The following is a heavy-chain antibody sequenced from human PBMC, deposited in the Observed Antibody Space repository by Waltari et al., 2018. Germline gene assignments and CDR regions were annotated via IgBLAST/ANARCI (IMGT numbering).Heavy chain of an antibody. V-gene: IGHV4-39*07. CDR1: GCSISSSSYY. D-gene: IGHD2-15*01. Sequence: QLQLQESGPGLVKPSETLSLTCTVSGCSISSSSYYWGWIRQPPGKGLEWIGSIYYSGSTYYNPSLKSRVTISVDTSKNQFSLKLSSVTAADTAVYYCARDSGGDIVVVVAAPGAFDIWGQGTMVTVSS. CDR2: IYYSGST. CDR3: ARDSGGDIVVVVAAPGAFDI. J-gene: IGHJ3*02.